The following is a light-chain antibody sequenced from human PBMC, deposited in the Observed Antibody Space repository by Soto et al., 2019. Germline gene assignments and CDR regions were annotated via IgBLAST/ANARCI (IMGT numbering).Light chain of an antibody. Sequence: QSVLTQPASVSGSPGQSITISCTGTSSDIGGYNSVSWYQQHPGRAPKLMIYDVSNRPSGVSNRFSASKSGNTASLTISGLQAEDEADYYCSSYASSSTLVFGGGTKLTVL. CDR2: DVS. J-gene: IGLJ2*01. V-gene: IGLV2-14*03. CDR3: SSYASSSTLV. CDR1: SSDIGGYNS.